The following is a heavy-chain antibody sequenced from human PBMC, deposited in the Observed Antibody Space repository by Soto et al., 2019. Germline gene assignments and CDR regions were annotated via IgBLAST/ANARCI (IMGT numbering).Heavy chain of an antibody. Sequence: EVQLVESGGGLVKPGGSLRLSCAASGFTFSSYSMNWVRQAPGKGLEWVSSISSSSSYIYYADSVKGRFTISRDNAKNSLYLEMNSLRAEDTAVYYCARDGDYDFWSGYYNPPNNWFDPWGQGTLVTVSS. CDR2: ISSSSSYI. D-gene: IGHD3-3*01. CDR3: ARDGDYDFWSGYYNPPNNWFDP. V-gene: IGHV3-21*01. CDR1: GFTFSSYS. J-gene: IGHJ5*02.